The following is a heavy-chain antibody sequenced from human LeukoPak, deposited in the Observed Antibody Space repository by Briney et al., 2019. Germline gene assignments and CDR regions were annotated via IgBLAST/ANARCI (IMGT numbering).Heavy chain of an antibody. V-gene: IGHV3-21*01. Sequence: PGGSLRLSCAASGFTFSSYSMNWVRQAPGKGLEWVSSISSSSSYIYYADSVNGRFTISRDNAKNSLYLQMTSLRAEDTAVYYCARVQTYYYDSSGLYSYWGQGTLVTVSS. CDR1: GFTFSSYS. CDR2: ISSSSSYI. D-gene: IGHD3-22*01. J-gene: IGHJ4*02. CDR3: ARVQTYYYDSSGLYSY.